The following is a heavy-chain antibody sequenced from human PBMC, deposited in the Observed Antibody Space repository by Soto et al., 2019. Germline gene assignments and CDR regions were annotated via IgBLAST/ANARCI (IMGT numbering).Heavy chain of an antibody. CDR2: ISAYNGNT. CDR3: ASGWFGEFVYQFDD. J-gene: IGHJ4*02. CDR1: GYTFTSYG. D-gene: IGHD3-10*01. Sequence: ASVKVSCKPSGYTFTSYGITWVRQAPGQGLEWMGWISAYNGNTNYAQKFQGRVTMTTDTSTSTAYMELRSLGSDDTAVYYCASGWFGEFVYQFDDWGQGTLVTVPS. V-gene: IGHV1-18*01.